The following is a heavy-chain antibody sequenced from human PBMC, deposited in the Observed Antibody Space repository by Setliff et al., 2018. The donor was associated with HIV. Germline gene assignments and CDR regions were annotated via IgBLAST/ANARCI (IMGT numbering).Heavy chain of an antibody. V-gene: IGHV3-30*02. CDR2: IRYDGSNK. CDR1: GFTFSSYG. Sequence: GGSLRLSCAASGFTFSSYGLHWVRQAPGKGLEWVAFIRYDGSNKYYADSVKGRFTISRDNSKNTLYLQMNSPRAEDTAVYYCAKDKGGYNWNYFDYWGPGTQVTVSS. J-gene: IGHJ4*02. CDR3: AKDKGGYNWNYFDY. D-gene: IGHD1-20*01.